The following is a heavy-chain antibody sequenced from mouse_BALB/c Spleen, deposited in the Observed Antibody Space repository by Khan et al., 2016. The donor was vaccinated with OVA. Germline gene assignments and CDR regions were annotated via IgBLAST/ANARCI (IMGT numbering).Heavy chain of an antibody. Sequence: VQLQQSGPEVVKPGASVKMSCKASGYTFTSYVMHWVKQKPGQGLEWIGYIYPFNDATKFNEKFNGKATLTSDKSSSTAYMELSSLTSEYSAVDYCAPVVSYYVSFVYWGQGTLVTVSA. CDR2: IYPFNDAT. CDR3: APVVSYYVSFVY. V-gene: IGHV1S136*01. J-gene: IGHJ3*01. D-gene: IGHD1-1*01. CDR1: GYTFTSYV.